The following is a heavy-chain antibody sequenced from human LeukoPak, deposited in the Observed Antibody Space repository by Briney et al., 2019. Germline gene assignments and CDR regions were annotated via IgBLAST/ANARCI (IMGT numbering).Heavy chain of an antibody. V-gene: IGHV4-59*01. CDR2: IYYSGST. J-gene: IGHJ4*02. CDR3: ASTHDTANDY. D-gene: IGHD5-18*01. CDR1: GGSISSYY. Sequence: SETLSLTCTVSGGSISSYYWSWIRQPPGKGLEWIAYIYYSGSTNYNPSLKSRVTISVDTSKNQFSLKLSSVTAADTAVYYCASTHDTANDYWGQGTLVTVSS.